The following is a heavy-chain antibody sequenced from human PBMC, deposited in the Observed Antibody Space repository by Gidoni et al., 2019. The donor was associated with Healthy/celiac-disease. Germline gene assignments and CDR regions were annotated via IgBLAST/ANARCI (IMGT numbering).Heavy chain of an antibody. CDR1: GFPFSRSS. Sequence: EVQLVESGGGLVTPGGSLRLSCAASGFPFSRSSMNWVRQAPGKGLEWVSSISSSSSYIYYADSVKGRFTISRDNAKNSLYLQMNSLRAEDTAVYYCARDGDVCSGGSCYVDYWGQGTLVTVSS. J-gene: IGHJ4*02. V-gene: IGHV3-21*01. CDR3: ARDGDVCSGGSCYVDY. D-gene: IGHD2-15*01. CDR2: ISSSSSYI.